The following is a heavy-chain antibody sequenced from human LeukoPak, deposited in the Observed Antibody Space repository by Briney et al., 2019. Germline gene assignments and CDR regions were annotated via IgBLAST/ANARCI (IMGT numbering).Heavy chain of an antibody. CDR1: GFTFSSYW. D-gene: IGHD1-26*01. V-gene: IGHV3-7*01. CDR3: ARSPGILGANYFDY. CDR2: IKQDGSEK. Sequence: GGSLRLSCAASGFTFSSYWMSWVRQAPGRGLEWVANIKQDGSEKYYVDSVKGRFTISRDNAKNSLYLQMNSLRAEDTAVYYCARSPGILGANYFDYWGQGTLVTVSS. J-gene: IGHJ4*02.